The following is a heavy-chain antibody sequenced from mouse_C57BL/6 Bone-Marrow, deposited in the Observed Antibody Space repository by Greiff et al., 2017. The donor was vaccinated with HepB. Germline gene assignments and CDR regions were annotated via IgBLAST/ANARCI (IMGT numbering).Heavy chain of an antibody. CDR2: FSNGGGST. CDR1: GFTFSDYY. CDR3: ARPLRYSNLCYAMDY. D-gene: IGHD2-5*01. V-gene: IGHV5-12*01. Sequence: EVMLVESGGGLVQPGGSLKLSCAAPGFTFSDYYMSWVRQTLEKRLEWVAYFSNGGGSTYYPDTVKGRFTISRDNAKITLYLQMSRLKSEDTAMYYCARPLRYSNLCYAMDYWGQGTSVTVSS. J-gene: IGHJ4*01.